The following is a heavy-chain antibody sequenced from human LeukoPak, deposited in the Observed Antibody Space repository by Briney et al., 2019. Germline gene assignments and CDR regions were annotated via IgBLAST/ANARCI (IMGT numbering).Heavy chain of an antibody. Sequence: SETLSLTCTVSGGSISSYYWSWIRQPPGKGLEWIGYVFYSGGTLYNPSLQSRVTISVDTSKTQFSLKLTSVTAADTAVYYCARPSGGTPLKRFDYWGQGTQVTVSS. J-gene: IGHJ4*02. CDR3: ARPSGGTPLKRFDY. D-gene: IGHD1-1*01. CDR1: GGSISSYY. V-gene: IGHV4-59*08. CDR2: VFYSGGT.